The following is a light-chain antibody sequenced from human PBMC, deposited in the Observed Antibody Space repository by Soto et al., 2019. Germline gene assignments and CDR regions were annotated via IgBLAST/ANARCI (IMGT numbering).Light chain of an antibody. CDR3: HQYDNWWT. Sequence: ELVMTQSPDTLSVSPGERATLLCRASQSVRTNLAWYQQKPGQAPGPLIYGVSTRATGVPARLSGSGSGTDFTLTISSLHPEDFPVYYCHQYDNWWTFGQGTKVDIK. CDR1: QSVRTN. V-gene: IGKV3-15*01. CDR2: GVS. J-gene: IGKJ1*01.